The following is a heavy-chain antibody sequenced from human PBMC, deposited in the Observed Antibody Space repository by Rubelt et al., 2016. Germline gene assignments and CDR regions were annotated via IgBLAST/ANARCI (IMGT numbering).Heavy chain of an antibody. D-gene: IGHD6-13*01. CDR3: ARMRGPYSSSGGEFDP. J-gene: IGHJ5*02. Sequence: QVQLVRSGAEVKKPGASVKVSCKASGYTFTNYGMHWVRQAPGQRLEWMGWIDAGNGDTKYSQKFQGRVTITRDTSASTAYMGLSSLRSEDTAVYYCARMRGPYSSSGGEFDPWGQGTLVTVSS. CDR2: IDAGNGDT. V-gene: IGHV1-3*01. CDR1: GYTFTNYG.